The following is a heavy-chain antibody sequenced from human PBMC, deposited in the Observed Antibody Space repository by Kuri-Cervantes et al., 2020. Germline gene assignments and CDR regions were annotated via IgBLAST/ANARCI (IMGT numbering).Heavy chain of an antibody. D-gene: IGHD3-3*01. J-gene: IGHJ6*03. CDR2: ISYDGSNK. Sequence: GESLKISCAASGFTFSSYAMHWVRQAPGKGLEWVAVISYDGSNKYYADSVKGQFTISRDNSKNTLYLQMNSLRAEDTAVYYCATRSGYYSLYYYYMDVWGKGTTVTVSS. CDR3: ATRSGYYSLYYYYMDV. CDR1: GFTFSSYA. V-gene: IGHV3-30*04.